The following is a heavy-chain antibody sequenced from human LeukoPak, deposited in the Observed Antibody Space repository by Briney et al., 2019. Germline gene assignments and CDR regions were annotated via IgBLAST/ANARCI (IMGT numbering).Heavy chain of an antibody. Sequence: ASVKVSCKASGYAFSAHHIHWVRLAPGQGLEWMGWIVPDGRDTKYAEKFQGRMTMTVDTSINTAYMELNRVTSDDTAVYYWSGRYGPGPVWGQGTLITASS. CDR2: IVPDGRDT. V-gene: IGHV1-2*02. J-gene: IGHJ4*02. CDR3: SGRYGPGPV. CDR1: GYAFSAHH. D-gene: IGHD3-10*01.